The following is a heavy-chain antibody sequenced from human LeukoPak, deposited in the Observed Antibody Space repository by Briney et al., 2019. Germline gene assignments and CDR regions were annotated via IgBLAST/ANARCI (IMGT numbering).Heavy chain of an antibody. Sequence: GGSLRLSCAASGFTFSSYSMNWVRQAPGKGLEWVSSISSSSSYIYYADSVKGRFTISRDNAKISLYLQMNSLRAEDTAVYYCAKDRWSSSSLWGEGLDYWGQGTLVTVSS. CDR1: GFTFSSYS. D-gene: IGHD6-6*01. CDR3: AKDRWSSSSLWGEGLDY. V-gene: IGHV3-21*04. CDR2: ISSSSSYI. J-gene: IGHJ4*02.